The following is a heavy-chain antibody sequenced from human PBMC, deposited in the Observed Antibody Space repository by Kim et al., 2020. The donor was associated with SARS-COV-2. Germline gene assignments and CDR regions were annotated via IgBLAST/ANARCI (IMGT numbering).Heavy chain of an antibody. CDR3: AKDSGNDQMDY. Sequence: TYYAASVKGRFTISRNSSKNTMNLQMNSLRARERALYYCAKDSGNDQMDYWGQGGLVTVSS. J-gene: IGHJ4*02. CDR2: T. D-gene: IGHD3-16*01. V-gene: IGHV3-23*01.